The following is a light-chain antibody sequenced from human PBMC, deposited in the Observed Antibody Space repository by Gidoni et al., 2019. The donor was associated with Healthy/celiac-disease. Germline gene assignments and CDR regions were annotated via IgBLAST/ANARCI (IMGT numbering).Light chain of an antibody. CDR1: QSVSSY. J-gene: IGKJ4*01. CDR3: QQRSNWPLT. V-gene: IGKV3-11*01. CDR2: DAS. Sequence: EIVLTPSPPTLSLSPGERATRSCRASQSVSSYLAWYQQKPGQAPRLLIYDASNRATGIPARFSGSGSGTDFTLTISSLEPEDFAVYYCQQRSNWPLTFXGXTKVEIK.